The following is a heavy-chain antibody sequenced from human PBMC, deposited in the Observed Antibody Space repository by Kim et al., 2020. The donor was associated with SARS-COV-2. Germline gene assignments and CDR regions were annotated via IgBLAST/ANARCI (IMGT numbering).Heavy chain of an antibody. CDR2: IWYDGSNK. CDR1: GFTFSSYG. Sequence: VGSLRLSCAASGFTFSSYGMHWVRQAPGKGLEWVAVIWYDGSNKYYADSVKGRFTISRDNSKNTLYLQMNSLRAEDTAVYYCAREPQGLLVDPWGQGTLVTVSS. CDR3: AREPQGLLVDP. J-gene: IGHJ5*02. D-gene: IGHD2-8*02. V-gene: IGHV3-33*01.